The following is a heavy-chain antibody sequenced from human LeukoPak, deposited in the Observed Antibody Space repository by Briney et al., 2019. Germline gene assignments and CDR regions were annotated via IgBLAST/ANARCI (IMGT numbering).Heavy chain of an antibody. V-gene: IGHV3-30*04. J-gene: IGHJ4*02. CDR3: AKGYGGSGGYDYVLQY. Sequence: GKSLRLSCAASGFTFSGYPIHWVRQAPGKGLEWVAVISDDGSAIHYTDSVKGRFTISRVNSKNTLYLQMSSLRPEDTAVYHCAKGYGGSGGYDYVLQYWGQGTLVTVSS. CDR2: ISDDGSAI. D-gene: IGHD5-12*01. CDR1: GFTFSGYP.